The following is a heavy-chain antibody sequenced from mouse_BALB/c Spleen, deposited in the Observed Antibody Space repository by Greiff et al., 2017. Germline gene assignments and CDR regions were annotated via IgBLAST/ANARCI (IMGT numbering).Heavy chain of an antibody. D-gene: IGHD1-1*01. CDR2: IYPGDGDT. CDR3: ARSGSSPWFAY. V-gene: IGHV1-82*01. CDR1: GYAFSSSW. Sequence: QVQLQQSGPELVKPGASVKISCKASGYAFSSSWMNWVKQRPGQGLEWIGRIYPGDGDTNYNGKFKGKATLTADKSSSTAYMQLSSLTSVDSAVYFCARSGSSPWFAYWGQGTLVTVSA. J-gene: IGHJ3*01.